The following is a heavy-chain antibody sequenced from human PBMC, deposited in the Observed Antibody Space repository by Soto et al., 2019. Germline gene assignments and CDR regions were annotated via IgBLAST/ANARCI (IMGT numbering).Heavy chain of an antibody. Sequence: GGSLRLSCAASRFTFSSYWMSWVRQAPGKGLEWVANIKQDGSEKYYVDSVKGRFTISRDNAKNSLYLQMNSLRAEDTAVYYCARLTIASDFDWLLIDYWGQGTLVTVSS. CDR1: RFTFSSYW. CDR3: ARLTIASDFDWLLIDY. CDR2: IKQDGSEK. V-gene: IGHV3-7*05. D-gene: IGHD3-9*01. J-gene: IGHJ4*02.